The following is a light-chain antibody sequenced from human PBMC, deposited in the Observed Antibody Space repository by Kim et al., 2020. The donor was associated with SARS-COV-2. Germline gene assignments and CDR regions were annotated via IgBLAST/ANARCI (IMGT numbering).Light chain of an antibody. V-gene: IGLV9-49*01. Sequence: QPVLTQPPSASASLGASVTLTCTLSSGHSNYKVDWYQQRPGKGPRFVMRVGTGGIVGSKGDGIPDRFSVLGSGLNRYLTIKNIQEEDESDYHCGADHGSGSNFVVVFGGGTQLSVL. J-gene: IGLJ2*01. CDR2: VGTGGIVG. CDR1: SGHSNYK. CDR3: GADHGSGSNFVVV.